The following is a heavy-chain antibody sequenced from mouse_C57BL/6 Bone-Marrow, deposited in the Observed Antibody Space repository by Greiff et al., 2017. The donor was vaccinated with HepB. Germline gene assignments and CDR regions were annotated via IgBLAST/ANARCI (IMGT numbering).Heavy chain of an antibody. Sequence: EVQRVESGGGLVKPGGSLKLSCAASGFTFSSYTMSWVRQTPEKRLEWVATISGGGGNTYYPDSVKGRFTISRDNAKNTLYLQIGSLRSEDTALYYCGLYYFDYWGQGTTLTVSS. CDR1: GFTFSSYT. CDR2: ISGGGGNT. J-gene: IGHJ2*01. CDR3: GLYYFDY. V-gene: IGHV5-9*01.